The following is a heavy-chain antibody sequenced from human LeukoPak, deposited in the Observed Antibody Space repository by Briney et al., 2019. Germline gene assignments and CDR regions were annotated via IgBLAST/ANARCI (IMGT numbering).Heavy chain of an antibody. CDR2: IYSDGST. V-gene: IGHV3-53*01. D-gene: IGHD6-13*01. Sequence: GGSLRLSYAVSRFTVNNNYMNWVRQAPGKGLEWVSGIYSDGSTYYTDSVKGRFTISRDYSKNTLYLQIDSLRVEDTAVYYCARAVPRAGTGDAFDVWGQGTLVTVSS. J-gene: IGHJ3*01. CDR3: ARAVPRAGTGDAFDV. CDR1: RFTVNNNY.